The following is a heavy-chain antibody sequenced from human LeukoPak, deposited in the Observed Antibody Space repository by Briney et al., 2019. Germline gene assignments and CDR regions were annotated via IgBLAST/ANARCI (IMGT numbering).Heavy chain of an antibody. CDR1: GYSFTSYW. J-gene: IGHJ4*02. CDR2: IYPGDSDT. D-gene: IGHD3-9*01. V-gene: IGHV5-51*01. CDR3: ARGKNILTGYFDY. Sequence: GESLKISCKGSGYSFTSYWIGWVRQMPGKGLEWMGIIYPGDSDTRYSPSFQGQVTIAVDKSISTAYLQWSSLKASDTAMYYCARGKNILTGYFDYWGQGTLVTVSS.